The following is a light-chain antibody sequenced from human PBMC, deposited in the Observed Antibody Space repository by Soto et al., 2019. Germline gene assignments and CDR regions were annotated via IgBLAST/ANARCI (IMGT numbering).Light chain of an antibody. CDR3: QQYNSYLLT. CDR1: QSISRS. V-gene: IGKV1-5*01. Sequence: DIQMTQSLSTLSASVGDRVTITCRASQSISRSLAWYQQKPGKAPNLLIYDVSSLESGVPSRFSGSGFGTEFTLTISSLQPDDFATYYCQQYNSYLLTFGPGTTVDIK. CDR2: DVS. J-gene: IGKJ3*01.